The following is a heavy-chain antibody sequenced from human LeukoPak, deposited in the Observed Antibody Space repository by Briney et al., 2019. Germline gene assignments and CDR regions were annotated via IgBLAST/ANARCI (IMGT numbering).Heavy chain of an antibody. D-gene: IGHD1-7*01. J-gene: IGHJ4*02. CDR2: IYSGGST. CDR3: ARGNWNYHYYVDY. V-gene: IGHV3-66*02. CDR1: GFTVSSNY. Sequence: GGSLRLSCAASGFTVSSNYMSWVRQAPGKGLEWVSVIYSGGSTYYADSVKGRFTISRDDSKNTLYLQMNSLRAEDTAVYYCARGNWNYHYYVDYWGQGTLVTVSS.